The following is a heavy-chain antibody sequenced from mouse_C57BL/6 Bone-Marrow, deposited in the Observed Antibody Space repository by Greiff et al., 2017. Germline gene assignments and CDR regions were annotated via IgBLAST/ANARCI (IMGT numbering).Heavy chain of an antibody. CDR2: IHPNSGST. CDR3: ASGGYYYGSSYVREYYAMDD. J-gene: IGHJ4*01. Sequence: QVQLQQPGAELVKPGASVKLSCKASGYTFTSYWMHWVKQRPGQGLEWIGMIHPNSGSTNYNEKFKSKATLTVDKSSSTAYMQLSSLTSEDSAVYYCASGGYYYGSSYVREYYAMDDWGQGTSVTVSS. CDR1: GYTFTSYW. D-gene: IGHD1-1*01. V-gene: IGHV1-64*01.